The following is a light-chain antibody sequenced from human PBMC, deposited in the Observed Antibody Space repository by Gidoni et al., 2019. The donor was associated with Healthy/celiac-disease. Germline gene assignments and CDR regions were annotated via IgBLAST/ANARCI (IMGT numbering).Light chain of an antibody. CDR3: QQSYSTPLCS. V-gene: IGKV1-39*01. J-gene: IGKJ2*04. Sequence: DIQMTQSPSSLSASVGDRVTITCRASQSISSYLNWYQQKPGKAPKLLIYAASSLQSGVPSRFSGSGSGTDFTLTISILQPEDFATYYCQQSYSTPLCSFGQGTKLEIK. CDR2: AAS. CDR1: QSISSY.